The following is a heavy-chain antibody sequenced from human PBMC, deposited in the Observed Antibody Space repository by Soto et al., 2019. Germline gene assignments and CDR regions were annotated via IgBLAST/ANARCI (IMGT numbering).Heavy chain of an antibody. CDR3: AKDTRYGDYVRWFDS. D-gene: IGHD4-17*01. J-gene: IGHJ5*01. Sequence: EVHLLESGGGLVQPGGSLRLSCTASGFTFSSYAMTWVRQAPGRGLEGVSGITASGGRTYYADSVKGRFTISRDNSKXXXXXXXXXXXAEDTAVYYCAKDTRYGDYVRWFDSWGQGTLVTVSS. CDR2: ITASGGRT. CDR1: GFTFSSYA. V-gene: IGHV3-23*01.